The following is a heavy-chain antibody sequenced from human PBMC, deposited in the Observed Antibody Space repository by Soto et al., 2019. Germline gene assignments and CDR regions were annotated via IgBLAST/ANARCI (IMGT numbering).Heavy chain of an antibody. CDR1: GFTFDDYA. J-gene: IGHJ3*02. CDR3: AKAGKYYDILTGYSTPGAFAI. Sequence: GGSLRLSCAASGFTFDDYAMHWVRQAPGKGLEWVSGISWNSGSIGYADSVKGRFTISRDNAKNSLYLQMNSLRAEDTALYYCAKAGKYYDILTGYSTPGAFAIWGQGTMVTVSS. D-gene: IGHD3-9*01. CDR2: ISWNSGSI. V-gene: IGHV3-9*01.